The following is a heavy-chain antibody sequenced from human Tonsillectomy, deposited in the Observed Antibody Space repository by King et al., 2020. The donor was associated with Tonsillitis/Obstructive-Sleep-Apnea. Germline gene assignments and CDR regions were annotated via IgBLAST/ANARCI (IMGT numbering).Heavy chain of an antibody. D-gene: IGHD3-3*01. J-gene: IGHJ4*02. CDR3: AKENDFWSGYTDY. V-gene: IGHV3-23*04. CDR2: ISCSGGST. CDR1: GFTFSSYS. Sequence: QLVQSGGGLVQPGGSLRLSCAASGFTFSSYSMSWVRQAPGKGLEWVSAISCSGGSTYYADSVKGRFTISRDNSKNTLYLQMNSLSAEDTAVYDCAKENDFWSGYTDYWGQGTLVTVSS.